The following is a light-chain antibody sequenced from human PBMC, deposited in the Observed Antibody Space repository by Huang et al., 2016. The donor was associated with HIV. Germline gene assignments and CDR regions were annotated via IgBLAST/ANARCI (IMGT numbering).Light chain of an antibody. CDR2: AES. CDR3: QQSSSIPRT. Sequence: DIQMTQSPSSLSASVGDRVTITCRASLSVSTYLNWYQQKPGKAPKRLIYAESNLQSGVPSRCSGSGSGTYFTLTIRSLQPEDFATYYCQQSSSIPRTFGQGTKVEIK. J-gene: IGKJ1*01. V-gene: IGKV1-39*01. CDR1: LSVSTY.